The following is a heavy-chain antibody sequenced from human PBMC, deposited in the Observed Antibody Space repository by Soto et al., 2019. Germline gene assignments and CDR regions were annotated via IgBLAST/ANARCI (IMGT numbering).Heavy chain of an antibody. CDR3: VRQGFYDSSGYIPY. CDR1: GFTFSSCF. CDR2: ISTSHTI. J-gene: IGHJ4*02. Sequence: GGSLRLSCAASGFTFSSCFMNWVRQAPGKGLEWISEISTSHTIYYADSVKGRFTISRDNAKNSLYLQMNNLRAEDTAVYYCVRQGFYDSSGYIPYWGQGTLVTVSS. D-gene: IGHD3-22*01. V-gene: IGHV3-48*04.